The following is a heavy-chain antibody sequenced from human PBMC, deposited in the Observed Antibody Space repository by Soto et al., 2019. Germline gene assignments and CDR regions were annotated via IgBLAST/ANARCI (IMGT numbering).Heavy chain of an antibody. V-gene: IGHV4-30-2*01. CDR1: ARFTSSGNSYS. Sequence: SQTLSLTGPLSARFTSSGNSYSWSESRQPPGEGQEWIGSSYHAGSSTYIPSLKGRGTTSVEKSKNQFALKLASVTAADMAVYYCATEAQPHDRWGQGTMVTVSS. CDR3: ATEAQPHDR. J-gene: IGHJ5*02. CDR2: SYHAGSS.